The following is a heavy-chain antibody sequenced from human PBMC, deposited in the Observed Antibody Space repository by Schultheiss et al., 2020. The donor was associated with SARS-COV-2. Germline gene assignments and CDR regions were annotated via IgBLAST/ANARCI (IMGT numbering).Heavy chain of an antibody. CDR1: GFTFSSYG. CDR3: AREVPAAIRYFDL. Sequence: GGSLRLSCAASGFTFSSYGMHWVRQAPGKGLEWVAVIWYDGSNKYYADSVKGRFTISRDNAKNSLYLQMNSLRAEDTAVYYCAREVPAAIRYFDLWGRGTLVTVPQ. J-gene: IGHJ2*01. CDR2: IWYDGSNK. D-gene: IGHD2-2*01. V-gene: IGHV3-33*01.